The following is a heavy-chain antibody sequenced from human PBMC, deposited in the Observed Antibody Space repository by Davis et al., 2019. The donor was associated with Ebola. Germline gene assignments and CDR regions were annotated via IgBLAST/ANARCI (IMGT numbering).Heavy chain of an antibody. CDR3: TRDRAYKCFDL. J-gene: IGHJ5*02. V-gene: IGHV3-7*01. CDR1: GFSFGDYA. Sequence: GESLKISCSGSGFSFGDYAMSWFRQAPGKGLEWVASTNPDASEKYYVDSARGRFTISRDNAKKSLYLQMNSLRVEDTAIYYCTRDRAYKCFDLWGQGTLVTVSS. CDR2: TNPDASEK.